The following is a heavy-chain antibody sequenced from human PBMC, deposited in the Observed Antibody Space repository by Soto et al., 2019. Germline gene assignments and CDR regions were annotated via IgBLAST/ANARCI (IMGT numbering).Heavy chain of an antibody. CDR1: GFTFTSSA. V-gene: IGHV1-58*02. D-gene: IGHD3-10*01. J-gene: IGHJ6*03. CDR2: IVVGSGNT. CDR3: AAWRYYGSGSGFLDYYYMDV. Sequence: GASVKVSCKASGFTFTSSAMQWVRQARGQRLEWIGWIVVGSGNTNYAQKFQERVTITRDMSTGTAYMELSSLRSEDTAVYYCAAWRYYGSGSGFLDYYYMDVWGKGTTVTVSS.